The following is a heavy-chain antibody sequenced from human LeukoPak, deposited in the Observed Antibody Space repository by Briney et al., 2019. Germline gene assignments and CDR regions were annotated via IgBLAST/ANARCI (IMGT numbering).Heavy chain of an antibody. Sequence: PGGSLRLSCAASGFIFSSYAMSWVRQAPGKGLEWVSYISSSSSTIYYADSVKGRFTISRDNAKNSLYLQMNSLRAEDTAVYYCVRDTGPYAFDIWGQGTMVTVSS. V-gene: IGHV3-48*01. CDR3: VRDTGPYAFDI. CDR2: ISSSSSTI. D-gene: IGHD1-14*01. CDR1: GFIFSSYA. J-gene: IGHJ3*02.